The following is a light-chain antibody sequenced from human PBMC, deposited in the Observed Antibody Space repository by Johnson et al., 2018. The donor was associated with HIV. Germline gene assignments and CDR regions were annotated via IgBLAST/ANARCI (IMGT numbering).Light chain of an antibody. CDR1: SSNIGNNY. CDR2: ENN. V-gene: IGLV1-51*01. J-gene: IGLJ1*01. CDR3: GTWDSSLSAHYG. Sequence: QSVLTQPPSVSAAPGQKVTISCSGSSSNIGNNYVSWYQQLPGTAPKLLIYENNKRPSGIADRFSGSKSGTSATLGITGLQTGDEADYYCGTWDSSLSAHYGFGTGTKFT.